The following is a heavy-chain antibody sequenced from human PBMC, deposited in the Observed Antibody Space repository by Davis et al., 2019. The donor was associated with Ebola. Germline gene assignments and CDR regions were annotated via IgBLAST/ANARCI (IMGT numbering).Heavy chain of an antibody. D-gene: IGHD5-12*01. CDR1: AYTFTSYY. CDR3: ARAIGSGYDDGIDY. Sequence: ASAQVSCKASAYTFTSYYILYLHHAPGQGLEWMGIINPSGCSTSYAQKFQGRVTMTRDTSTSTVYMGVSSLRSEETAVYYCARAIGSGYDDGIDYWGQGTLVTVSS. CDR2: INPSGCST. J-gene: IGHJ4*02. V-gene: IGHV1-46*01.